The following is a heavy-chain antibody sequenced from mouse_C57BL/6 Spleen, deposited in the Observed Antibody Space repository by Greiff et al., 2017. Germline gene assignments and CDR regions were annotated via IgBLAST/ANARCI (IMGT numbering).Heavy chain of an antibody. CDR2: IWRGGST. J-gene: IGHJ3*01. Sequence: VKLVESGPGLVQPSQSLSITCTVSGFSLTSYGVHWVRQSPGKGLEWLGVIWRGGSTDYNAAFMSRLSITKDNSKSQVFFKMNSLQADDTAIYYCAKGGYDGRAWFAYWGQGTLVTVSA. CDR3: AKGGYDGRAWFAY. V-gene: IGHV2-5*01. CDR1: GFSLTSYG. D-gene: IGHD2-2*01.